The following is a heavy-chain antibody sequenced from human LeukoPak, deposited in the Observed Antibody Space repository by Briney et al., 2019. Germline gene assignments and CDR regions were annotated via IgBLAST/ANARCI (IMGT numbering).Heavy chain of an antibody. CDR3: ARGSNYYDSSGYYYPWNAFDI. Sequence: GGSLRLSCAASGFTFDDYGMSWVRQAPGKGLEWVSGINWNGGSTGYADSVKGRFTISRDNAKNSLYLQMYSLRAEDTALYYCARGSNYYDSSGYYYPWNAFDIWGQGTMVTVSS. J-gene: IGHJ3*02. CDR2: INWNGGST. CDR1: GFTFDDYG. D-gene: IGHD3-22*01. V-gene: IGHV3-20*04.